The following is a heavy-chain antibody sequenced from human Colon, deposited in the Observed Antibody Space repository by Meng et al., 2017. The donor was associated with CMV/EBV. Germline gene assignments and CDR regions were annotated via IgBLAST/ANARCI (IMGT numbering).Heavy chain of an antibody. J-gene: IGHJ5*02. Sequence: GGSLRLSCAASGFSVEEYAMHWVRQIPGKGLEWVSGISWDNNSLGYADSVKGRFTISRDSVKNSVYLQMNSLRSDDTAIYYCAKDSYTGYDRRWFDPWGQGTLDTVSS. D-gene: IGHD5-12*01. CDR1: GFSVEEYA. CDR3: AKDSYTGYDRRWFDP. CDR2: ISWDNNSL. V-gene: IGHV3-9*01.